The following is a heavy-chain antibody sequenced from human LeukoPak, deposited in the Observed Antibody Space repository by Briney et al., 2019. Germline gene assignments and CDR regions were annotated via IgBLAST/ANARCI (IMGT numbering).Heavy chain of an antibody. CDR2: IYYSGST. V-gene: IGHV4-59*01. D-gene: IGHD6-19*01. CDR3: ARVVAVAGLASNFDY. CDR1: GGSISSSY. J-gene: IGHJ4*02. Sequence: SETLSLTCTVPGGSISSSYWSWIRQPPGKGLEWIGYIYYSGSTNYNPSLKSRVTISVDTSKNQFSLKLSSVTAADTAVYYCARVVAVAGLASNFDYWGQGTLVTVSS.